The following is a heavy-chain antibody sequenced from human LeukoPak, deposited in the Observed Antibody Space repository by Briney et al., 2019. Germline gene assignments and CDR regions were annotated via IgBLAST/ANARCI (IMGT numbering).Heavy chain of an antibody. J-gene: IGHJ3*02. CDR1: GGSISSGGYY. CDR3: ASSNYDSSGSDAFDI. CDR2: IYYSGST. Sequence: SETLSLTCTVSGGSISSGGYYWSWLRQHPGKGLEWIGYIYYSGSTYYNPSLKSRVTISVDTSKNQFSLKLSSVTAADTAVYYCASSNYDSSGSDAFDIWGQGTMVTVSS. V-gene: IGHV4-31*03. D-gene: IGHD3-22*01.